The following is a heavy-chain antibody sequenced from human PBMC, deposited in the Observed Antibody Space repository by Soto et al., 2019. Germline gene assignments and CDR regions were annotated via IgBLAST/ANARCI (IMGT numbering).Heavy chain of an antibody. Sequence: GASVKVSCKASGYTFTSYGISWVRQAPGQGLEWMGWISAYNGITNYAQKLQGRVTMTTDTSTSTAYMELRSLRSDDTAVYYCARGRGTIMITFGGVIVPGAFDIWGQGTMVTVSS. D-gene: IGHD3-16*02. CDR2: ISAYNGIT. CDR1: GYTFTSYG. J-gene: IGHJ3*02. V-gene: IGHV1-18*01. CDR3: ARGRGTIMITFGGVIVPGAFDI.